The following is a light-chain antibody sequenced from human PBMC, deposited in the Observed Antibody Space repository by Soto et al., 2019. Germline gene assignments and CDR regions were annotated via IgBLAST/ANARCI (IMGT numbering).Light chain of an antibody. V-gene: IGKV3-15*01. J-gene: IGKJ3*01. CDR3: QQYNNWPS. CDR1: QSVSSN. Sequence: EIVMTQSPATLSVSPGERATRSCRASQSVSSNLAWYQQKPGQAPRLLIYGASTRATGIPARFSGSGSGTEFTLTISSLQSEDFAVYYCQQYNNWPSFGPGTKVDI. CDR2: GAS.